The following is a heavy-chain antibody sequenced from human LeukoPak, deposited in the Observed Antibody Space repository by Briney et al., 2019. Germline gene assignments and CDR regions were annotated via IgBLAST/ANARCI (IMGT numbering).Heavy chain of an antibody. V-gene: IGHV4-39*01. D-gene: IGHD3-16*01. CDR1: GGSISGNYY. CDR2: IFYTGKS. CDR3: ARLGDVEVNGGTLDY. J-gene: IGHJ4*01. Sequence: SETLSLTCTVSGGSISGNYYWGWIRQPPGKGLEWIGSIFYTGKSNENSSLKTRVTVSVDTSKNQFFLKVTSVTVADTVVYFCARLGDVEVNGGTLDYWGRGTLVTVSS.